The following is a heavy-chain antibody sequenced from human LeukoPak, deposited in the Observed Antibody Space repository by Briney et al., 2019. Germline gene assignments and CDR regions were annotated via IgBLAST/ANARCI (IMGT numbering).Heavy chain of an antibody. J-gene: IGHJ6*02. D-gene: IGHD3-16*01. V-gene: IGHV3-7*03. CDR2: INHNGNVN. CDR1: GFTFSSYW. CDR3: ARGGGLDV. Sequence: GGSLRFSCEASGFTFSSYWMNWARQAPGKGLEWVASINHNGNVNYYVDSVKGRFTISRDNAKNSLYLQMSNLRAEDTAVYFCARGGGLDVWGQGATVTVSS.